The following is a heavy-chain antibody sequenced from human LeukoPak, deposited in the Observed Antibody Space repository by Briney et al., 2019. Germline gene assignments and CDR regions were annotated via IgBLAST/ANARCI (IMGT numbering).Heavy chain of an antibody. CDR3: ARRRDGYNSMAYYFDY. J-gene: IGHJ4*02. V-gene: IGHV4-39*01. Sequence: PSETLSLTCTVSGGSIGSSSYYWGWIRQPPGKGLVWIGSIYYSGSTYYNPSLKSRVTISVDTSKNQFSLKLSSVTAADTAVYYCARRRDGYNSMAYYFDYWGQGTLVTVSS. CDR2: IYYSGST. CDR1: GGSIGSSSYY. D-gene: IGHD5-24*01.